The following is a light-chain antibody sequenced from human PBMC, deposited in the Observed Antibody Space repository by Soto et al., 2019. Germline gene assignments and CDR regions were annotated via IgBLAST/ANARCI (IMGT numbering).Light chain of an antibody. CDR2: TAS. CDR1: QGISTY. CDR3: QHSTTWT. V-gene: IGKV1-39*01. J-gene: IGKJ1*01. Sequence: DIQMTQSPSSLSASVGDRVTITCRASQGISTYLNWYQQKPGKAPKLLIYTASSLQSGVPSRFSGSGSETDFTLTISSLQPEDFATYSCQHSTTWTFGQGTKGDIK.